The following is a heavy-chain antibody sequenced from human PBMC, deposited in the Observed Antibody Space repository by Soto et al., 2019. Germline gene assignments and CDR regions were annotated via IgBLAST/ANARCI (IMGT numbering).Heavy chain of an antibody. J-gene: IGHJ2*01. CDR2: IIPIFGTA. CDR1: GGTFSSYA. Sequence: QVQLVQSGAEVKKPGSSVKVSCKASGGTFSSYAISWVRQAPGQGHEWMGGIIPIFGTANYAQKFQGRVTITADKSTSTAYMELSSLRSEDTAVYYCARWGVTNCGYDPHLYFDLWGRGTLVTVSS. CDR3: ARWGVTNCGYDPHLYFDL. D-gene: IGHD7-27*01. V-gene: IGHV1-69*06.